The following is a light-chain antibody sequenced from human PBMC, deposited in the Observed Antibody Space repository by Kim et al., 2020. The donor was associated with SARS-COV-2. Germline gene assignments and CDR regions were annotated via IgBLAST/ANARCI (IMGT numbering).Light chain of an antibody. Sequence: RSLAWYQQKAGEAPKLLIHKASALQTGVPSRFTGGGSGTEFTLTISSLQTDDFATYYCQQYNPDPTWTFGQGTKVDIK. CDR1: RS. J-gene: IGKJ1*01. V-gene: IGKV1-5*03. CDR3: QQYNPDPTWT. CDR2: KAS.